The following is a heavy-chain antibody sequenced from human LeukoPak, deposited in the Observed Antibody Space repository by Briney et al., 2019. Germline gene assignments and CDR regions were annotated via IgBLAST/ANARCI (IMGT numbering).Heavy chain of an antibody. CDR1: GYTFTSYY. J-gene: IGHJ4*02. CDR3: ARGYCSSTSCYNDY. V-gene: IGHV1-46*01. Sequence: ASVKVSFKASGYTFTSYYLHWMRQAPGQGLEWMGIIVPSGGNTKYSQNFQDRVSMTRDTSTSTVYMELSSLRSEDTAVYYCARGYCSSTSCYNDYWGQGTLVTVSS. CDR2: IVPSGGNT. D-gene: IGHD2-2*02.